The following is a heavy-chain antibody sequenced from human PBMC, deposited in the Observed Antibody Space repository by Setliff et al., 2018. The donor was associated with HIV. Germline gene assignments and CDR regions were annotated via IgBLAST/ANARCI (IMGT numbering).Heavy chain of an antibody. D-gene: IGHD3-9*01. Sequence: SETLSLTCYVSGVSITTDGYYWSWIRHYPGKGLEWIGYMYHSGSTYYNASLASRLIMSLDPSKNQFFLKLNSMTAADTAMYYCAGGRYFRDIRDFSFDFWGQGMLVTVSS. CDR2: MYHSGST. CDR1: GVSITTDGYY. CDR3: AGGRYFRDIRDFSFDF. J-gene: IGHJ4*02. V-gene: IGHV4-31*03.